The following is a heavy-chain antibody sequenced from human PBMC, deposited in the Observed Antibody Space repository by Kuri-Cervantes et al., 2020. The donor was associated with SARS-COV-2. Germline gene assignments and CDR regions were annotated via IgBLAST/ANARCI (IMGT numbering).Heavy chain of an antibody. CDR2: INQSGST. J-gene: IGHJ4*02. Sequence: SETLSLTCAVSDGSFNIFYWSWIRQSPGKGLEWIGEINQSGSTNYNPSLKSRVTISVDTSKNQFSLKLSSVTAADTAVYYCARGKDIVATIDAFVYWGQGTLVTVSS. CDR1: DGSFNIFY. D-gene: IGHD5-12*01. V-gene: IGHV4-34*01. CDR3: ARGKDIVATIDAFVY.